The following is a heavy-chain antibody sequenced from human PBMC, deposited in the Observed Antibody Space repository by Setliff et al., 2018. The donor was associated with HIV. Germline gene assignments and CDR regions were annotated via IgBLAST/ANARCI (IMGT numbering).Heavy chain of an antibody. Sequence: SLRLSCVASGLTFNRYWMTWVRQAPGKGLEWVANIKRDGSETYYLDSVKGRFTISRDNSRNTLFLQMNSLRAEDTAVYYCAKVSNWGLHYFDYWGQGTLVTVSS. CDR1: GLTFNRYW. CDR2: IKRDGSET. D-gene: IGHD7-27*01. J-gene: IGHJ4*02. CDR3: AKVSNWGLHYFDY. V-gene: IGHV3-7*03.